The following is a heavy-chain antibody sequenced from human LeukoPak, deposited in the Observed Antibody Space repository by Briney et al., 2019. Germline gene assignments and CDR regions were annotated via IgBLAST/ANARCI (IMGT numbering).Heavy chain of an antibody. CDR3: ARGRNCSSTSCLWTYWYFDL. V-gene: IGHV4-4*07. Sequence: KPSETLSLTCTVSGGSISSYYWSWIRQPAGKGLEWIGRIYSSGSTNHNPSLKSRVTMSVDTSKNQFSLKLSSVTAADTAVYYCARGRNCSSTSCLWTYWYFDLWGRGTLVTVSS. CDR1: GGSISSYY. D-gene: IGHD2-2*01. CDR2: IYSSGST. J-gene: IGHJ2*01.